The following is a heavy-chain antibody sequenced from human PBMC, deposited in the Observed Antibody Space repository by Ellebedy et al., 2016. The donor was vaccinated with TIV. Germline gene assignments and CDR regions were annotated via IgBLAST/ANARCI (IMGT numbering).Heavy chain of an antibody. CDR3: ARPDGGSSGWYVY. CDR2: IYYDGRA. J-gene: IGHJ4*02. V-gene: IGHV4-39*01. Sequence: SETLSLTXTVPGASITSSHYYWAWIRQPPGKGLEWIGSIYYDGRAYYNPSLKSRVTMSVDTSKNQFSLIVTSVTAADTSVYYCARPDGGSSGWYVYWGQGTLVTVSS. D-gene: IGHD6-19*01. CDR1: GASITSSHYY.